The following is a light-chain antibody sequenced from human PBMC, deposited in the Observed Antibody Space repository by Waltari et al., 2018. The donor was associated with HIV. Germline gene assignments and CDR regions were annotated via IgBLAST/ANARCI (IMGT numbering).Light chain of an antibody. CDR1: QSVSTR. CDR3: QQYYSCCT. CDR2: KAS. Sequence: DLQMTQSPSTLSASVRDRVTITCRASQSVSTRLDWYQQKTGKAPNLLIYKASDLEGGVPSRFSGSGSGTEFTLTISSLQPDDFATYYCQQYYSCCTFGQGTKLEIK. J-gene: IGKJ2*01. V-gene: IGKV1-5*03.